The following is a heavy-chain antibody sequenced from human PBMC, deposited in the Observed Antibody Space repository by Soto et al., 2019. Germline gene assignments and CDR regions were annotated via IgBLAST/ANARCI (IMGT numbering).Heavy chain of an antibody. D-gene: IGHD4-17*01. CDR3: AREGYETEITTVNSYYFDY. J-gene: IGHJ4*01. V-gene: IGHV3-33*01. CDR2: IWYDGSNK. Sequence: QVQLVESGGGVVQPGRSLRLSCAASGFTFSSYGMHWVRQAPGKGLEWVAAIWYDGSNKYYADSVKGRFTISRDNSKNTRYLQMNSLRSEDTAVYYCAREGYETEITTVNSYYFDYWGQGTLVTVSS. CDR1: GFTFSSYG.